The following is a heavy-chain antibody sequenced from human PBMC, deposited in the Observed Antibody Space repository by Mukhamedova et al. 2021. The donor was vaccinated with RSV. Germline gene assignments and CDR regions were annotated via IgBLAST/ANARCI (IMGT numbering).Heavy chain of an antibody. D-gene: IGHD1-1*01. J-gene: IGHJ6*02. CDR3: AIVGTGYYYGMEV. V-gene: IGHV4-4*02. Sequence: NPSLKSRVTISVDKSKNQFSLKLSSVNAADTAVYYCAIVGTGYYYGMEVWGQGTTVIVSS.